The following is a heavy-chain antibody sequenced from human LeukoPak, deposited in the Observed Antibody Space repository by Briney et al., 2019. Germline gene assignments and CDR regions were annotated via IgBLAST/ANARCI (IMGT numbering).Heavy chain of an antibody. Sequence: PGGSLRLSCAASGFTFSSYAMSWVRQAPGKGLEWVSAISGGGGSTYYADSVKGRFTISRDNSKNTLYLQMNSLRAEDTAVYYCARWVITMVRGVPARYFDYWGQGTLVTVSS. J-gene: IGHJ4*02. CDR3: ARWVITMVRGVPARYFDY. CDR1: GFTFSSYA. CDR2: ISGGGGST. D-gene: IGHD3-10*01. V-gene: IGHV3-23*01.